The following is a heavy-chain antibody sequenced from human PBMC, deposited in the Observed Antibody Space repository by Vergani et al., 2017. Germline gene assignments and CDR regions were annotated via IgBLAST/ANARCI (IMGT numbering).Heavy chain of an antibody. CDR3: ARTRFIETGYMSNWLDS. J-gene: IGHJ5*01. CDR1: GFTFSACP. CDR2: ISARYPST. Sequence: EVQLLQSGGGVIQPGGSVRLSCAASGFTFSACPMTWVRQAPGKGLEWVSAISARYPSTYYADSVKGRFTISRDNAQNTLYLQKNSLRVEDTGVYYCARTRFIETGYMSNWLDSWGQGTLVTVSS. V-gene: IGHV3-23*01. D-gene: IGHD3-9*01.